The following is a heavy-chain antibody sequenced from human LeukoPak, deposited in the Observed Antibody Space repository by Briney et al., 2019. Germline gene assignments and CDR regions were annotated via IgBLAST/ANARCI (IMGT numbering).Heavy chain of an antibody. CDR2: INWNGGST. D-gene: IGHD3-10*01. V-gene: IGHV3-20*04. Sequence: GGSLRLSCAASGFTFDDYGMSWVRQAPGKGLEWVSGINWNGGSTVYADSVKGRFTISRDNAKNSLYLQMNSLRAEDTALYYCARGLGGSGSYPNAFDIWGQGTMVTVSS. CDR1: GFTFDDYG. CDR3: ARGLGGSGSYPNAFDI. J-gene: IGHJ3*02.